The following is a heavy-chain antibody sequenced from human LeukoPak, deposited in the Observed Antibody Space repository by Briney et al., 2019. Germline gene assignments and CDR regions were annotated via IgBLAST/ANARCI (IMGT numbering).Heavy chain of an antibody. CDR3: ARHRGVTMVRGVMTV. V-gene: IGHV4-34*01. J-gene: IGHJ4*02. CDR1: GGSFSGYY. D-gene: IGHD3-10*01. Sequence: PSETLSLTCAVYGGSFSGYYWSWIRQPPGKGLEWIGEINHSGSTNYNPSLKSRVTISVDTSKNQFSLKLSSVTAADTAVYYCARHRGVTMVRGVMTVWGQGTLVTVSS. CDR2: INHSGST.